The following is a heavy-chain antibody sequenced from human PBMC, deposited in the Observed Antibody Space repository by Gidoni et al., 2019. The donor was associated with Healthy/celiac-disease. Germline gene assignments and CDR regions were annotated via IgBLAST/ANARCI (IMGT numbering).Heavy chain of an antibody. D-gene: IGHD6-19*01. CDR1: GCTFSSYS. V-gene: IGHV3-21*01. J-gene: IGHJ4*02. CDR2: ISSSSSYI. CDR3: ASWAVDSSGSLSGY. Sequence: EVQLVESGGGLVKPGGSLRLSCAASGCTFSSYSMNWVRQAPGKGLEWVSSISSSSSYIYYADSVKGRFTISRDNAKNSLYLQMNSLRAEDTAVYYCASWAVDSSGSLSGYWGQGTLVTVSS.